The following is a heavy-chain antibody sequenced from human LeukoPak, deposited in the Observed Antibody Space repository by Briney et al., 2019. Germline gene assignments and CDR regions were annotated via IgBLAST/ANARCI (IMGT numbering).Heavy chain of an antibody. CDR3: ARRYCTSTSCSYFDY. D-gene: IGHD2-2*01. Sequence: GGSLRLSCAASGFTFSSYGMSWVRQAPGKGLEWVSTISSSGGSTYYADSVKGRFTISRDNSKNTLYLQMNSLRAEDTAVYYCARRYCTSTSCSYFDYWGQGTLVTVSS. CDR2: ISSSGGST. V-gene: IGHV3-23*01. J-gene: IGHJ4*02. CDR1: GFTFSSYG.